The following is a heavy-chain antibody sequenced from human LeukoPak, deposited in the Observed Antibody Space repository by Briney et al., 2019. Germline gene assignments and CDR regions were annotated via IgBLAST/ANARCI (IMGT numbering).Heavy chain of an antibody. CDR1: GFTFSSYG. Sequence: PGGSLRLSCAASGFTFSSYGMHWVRQAPGKGLEWVAFIRYDGSNKYYADSVRGRFTISRDNSKNTLYLQMNSLRAEDTAVYYCARETRSGMDYWGQGTLVTVSS. D-gene: IGHD1-26*01. CDR2: IRYDGSNK. CDR3: ARETRSGMDY. J-gene: IGHJ4*02. V-gene: IGHV3-30*02.